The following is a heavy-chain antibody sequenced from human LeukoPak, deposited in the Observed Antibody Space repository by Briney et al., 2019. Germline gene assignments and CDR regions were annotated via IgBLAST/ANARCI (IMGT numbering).Heavy chain of an antibody. CDR1: GGSISSGSYY. V-gene: IGHV4-61*02. D-gene: IGHD4-17*01. CDR2: IYTSGST. Sequence: SETLSLTCTVSGGSISSGSYYWSWIRQPAGKGLEWIGRIYTSGSTNYNPSLKSRVTISLDTSKNQFSLKLSSVTAADTAVYYCANSIDFDYGDYYFDYWGQGALVTISS. CDR3: ANSIDFDYGDYYFDY. J-gene: IGHJ4*02.